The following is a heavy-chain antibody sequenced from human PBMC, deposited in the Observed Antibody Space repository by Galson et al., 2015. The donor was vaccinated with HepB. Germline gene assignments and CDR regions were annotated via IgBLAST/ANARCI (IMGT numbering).Heavy chain of an antibody. J-gene: IGHJ4*02. D-gene: IGHD3-9*01. CDR1: GGSFSGYY. CDR2: INHSGST. Sequence: SETLSLTCAVYGGSFSGYYWSWIRQPPGKGLEWIGEINHSGSTNYNPSLKSRVTISVDTSKNQFSLKLSSVTAADTAVYYCARGRRATLRYFDWLPTFDYWGQGTLVTVSS. CDR3: ARGRRATLRYFDWLPTFDY. V-gene: IGHV4-34*01.